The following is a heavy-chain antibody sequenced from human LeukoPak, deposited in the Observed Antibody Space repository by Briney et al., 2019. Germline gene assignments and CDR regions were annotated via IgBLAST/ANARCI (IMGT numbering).Heavy chain of an antibody. D-gene: IGHD3-22*01. J-gene: IGHJ4*02. CDR3: ARALYYYDISGYSHYFDF. V-gene: IGHV4-38-2*01. Sequence: PSETLSLTCAVSGGSISSYYWSWIRQPPGKGLEWIGSIYHSGNTYYKSSLKSRVTISVDTSKNQFSLKVNAVTAADTAVFYCARALYYYDISGYSHYFDFWGQGTLVTVSS. CDR1: GGSISSYY. CDR2: IYHSGNT.